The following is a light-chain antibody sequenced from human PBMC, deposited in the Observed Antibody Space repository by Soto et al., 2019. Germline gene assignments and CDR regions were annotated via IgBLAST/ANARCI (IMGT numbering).Light chain of an antibody. J-gene: IGKJ4*01. CDR1: QSVGSY. Sequence: EIVLIQSPATLSLSPGERATLSCRASQSVGSYLAWYQHKPGQAPRLLISDASNRATGIPARFSGSGSETDLTLTISSLEPEDSAVYYCQQRSNWPSLTFGGGTKVEIK. CDR2: DAS. V-gene: IGKV3-11*01. CDR3: QQRSNWPSLT.